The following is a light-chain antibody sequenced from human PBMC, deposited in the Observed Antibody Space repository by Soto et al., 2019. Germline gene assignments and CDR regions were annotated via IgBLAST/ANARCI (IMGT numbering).Light chain of an antibody. Sequence: DIQLTQSPSSLSASVGDRVTITCRASQSFSTHLNWYQQKPGKAPRLLMDAESRLQSGVPSRFSGSGSGTEFTLTISSLQTEDFATYYCQQSFTSTWTFGQGTKVEMK. CDR1: QSFSTH. CDR3: QQSFTSTWT. CDR2: AES. J-gene: IGKJ1*01. V-gene: IGKV1-39*01.